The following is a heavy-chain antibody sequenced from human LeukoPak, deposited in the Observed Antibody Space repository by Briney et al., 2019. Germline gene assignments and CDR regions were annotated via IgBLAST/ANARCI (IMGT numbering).Heavy chain of an antibody. CDR1: GYTFTSTG. V-gene: IGHV1-18*01. CDR2: ISAYSANT. Sequence: ASVKVSCKASGYTFTSTGFTWVRQAPGQGLEWMGWISAYSANTNYAQKFQGRVTMTTDTSTSTAYMELRSLRSDDTAVYYCATPTTGLFAPWGQGTLVTVSS. CDR3: ATPTTGLFAP. J-gene: IGHJ5*02. D-gene: IGHD1-1*01.